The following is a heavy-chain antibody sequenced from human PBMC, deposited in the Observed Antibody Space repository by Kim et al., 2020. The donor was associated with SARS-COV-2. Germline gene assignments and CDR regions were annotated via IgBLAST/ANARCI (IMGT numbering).Heavy chain of an antibody. CDR3: ARTRSMDF. J-gene: IGHJ6*02. V-gene: IGHV7-4-1*02. Sequence: TRNPTYAKGFTGRFVFSLETSGSTAYLQISSLKAEDTAVYYCARTRSMDFWGQGTTVTVSS. CDR2: TRNP.